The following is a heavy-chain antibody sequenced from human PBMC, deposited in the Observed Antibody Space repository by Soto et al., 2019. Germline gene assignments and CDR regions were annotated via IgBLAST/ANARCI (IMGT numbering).Heavy chain of an antibody. V-gene: IGHV4-31*03. CDR1: GGSISSGGYY. CDR2: IYYSGST. D-gene: IGHD2-2*02. Sequence: SETLSLTCTVSGGSISSGGYYWSWIRQHPGKGLEWIGYIYYSGSTYYNPSLKSRVTISVDTSKNQFSLKLSSVTAADTAVYYCARDREDCSSTSCYINWIDPWGQGTLVTVSS. CDR3: ARDREDCSSTSCYINWIDP. J-gene: IGHJ5*02.